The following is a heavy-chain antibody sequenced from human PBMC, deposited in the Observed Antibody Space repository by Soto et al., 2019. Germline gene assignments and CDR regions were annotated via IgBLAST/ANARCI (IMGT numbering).Heavy chain of an antibody. V-gene: IGHV4-39*02. CDR2: IYYSGST. CDR3: AREGEGYGSGSYYDY. J-gene: IGHJ4*02. CDR1: GGSISSSSYY. D-gene: IGHD3-10*01. Sequence: QLQLQESGPGLVKPSETLSLTCTVSGGSISSSSYYWGWIRQPPGKGLEWIGSIYYSGSTYYNPSLKSRVTISVDTSKNQFSLKLSSVTAADTAVYYCAREGEGYGSGSYYDYWGQVTLVTVSS.